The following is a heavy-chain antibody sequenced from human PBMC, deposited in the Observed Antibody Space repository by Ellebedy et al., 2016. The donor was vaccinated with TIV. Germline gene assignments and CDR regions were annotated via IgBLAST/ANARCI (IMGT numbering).Heavy chain of an antibody. CDR1: GFTFSSYG. Sequence: GESLKISXAASGFTFSSYGMHWVRQAPGKGLEWVAVIWYDGSNKYYADSVKGRFTISRDNSKNTLYLQMNSLRAEDTAVYYCAREPMVRGVIRRGYAMAVWGQGTTVTVSS. CDR3: AREPMVRGVIRRGYAMAV. J-gene: IGHJ6*02. CDR2: IWYDGSNK. V-gene: IGHV3-33*01. D-gene: IGHD3-10*01.